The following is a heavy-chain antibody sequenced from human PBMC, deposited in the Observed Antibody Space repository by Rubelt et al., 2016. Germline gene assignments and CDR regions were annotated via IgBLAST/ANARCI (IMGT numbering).Heavy chain of an antibody. CDR2: IDWDDDK. J-gene: IGHJ4*02. CDR1: GFSLSTSGMC. Sequence: QVTLRESGPALVKPTQTLTLTCTFSGFSLSTSGMCVSWIRQPPGKALEWLALIDWDDDKYYSTSLKTRLTISKDTPKNQLVLTMTNMDPVDTATYYRALCRSYGVEFDYWGQGTLVTVSS. CDR3: ALCRSYGVEFDY. D-gene: IGHD5-18*01. V-gene: IGHV2-70*01.